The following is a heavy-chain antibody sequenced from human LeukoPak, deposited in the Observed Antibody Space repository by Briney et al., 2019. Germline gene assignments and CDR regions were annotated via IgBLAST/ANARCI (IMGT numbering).Heavy chain of an antibody. CDR3: ARRIAARRRWFDP. D-gene: IGHD6-6*01. J-gene: IGHJ5*02. Sequence: SETLSLTCAVYGGSFSGYYWSWIRQPPGKGLEWIGEINHSGSTNYNPSLKSRVTISVDTSKNQFSLKLSSVTAADTAVYYCARRIAARRRWFDPWGQGTLVTVSS. V-gene: IGHV4-34*01. CDR2: INHSGST. CDR1: GGSFSGYY.